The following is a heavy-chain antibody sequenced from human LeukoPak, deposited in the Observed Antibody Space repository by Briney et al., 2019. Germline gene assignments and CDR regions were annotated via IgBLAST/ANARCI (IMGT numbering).Heavy chain of an antibody. CDR2: IGGSGDNS. J-gene: IGHJ4*02. D-gene: IGHD1-26*01. CDR1: GFTFSSYS. CDR3: GKDHMVGHTTPFDF. V-gene: IGHV3-23*01. Sequence: PGGSLRLSCATSGFTFSSYSMGWVRQAPGKGLEWVSSIGGSGDNSYYADSVKGRFTISRDKSKNTLYLQLTSLRAEDTAVYYCGKDHMVGHTTPFDFWGQGTLVTVSS.